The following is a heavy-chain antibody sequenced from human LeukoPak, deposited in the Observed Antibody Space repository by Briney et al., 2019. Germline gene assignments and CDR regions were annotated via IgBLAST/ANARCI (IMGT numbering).Heavy chain of an antibody. V-gene: IGHV3-7*03. CDR1: GXTFSRFW. CDR2: INQDGSEK. J-gene: IGHJ4*02. D-gene: IGHD3-16*01. Sequence: PGGXLXLSXXAXGXTFSRFWMSWVRQAPGKGLQWVANINQDGSEKHYVDSVKGRFTISRDNAENSLYLQMNSLRAEDTAVYYCASGGHLDYWGQGALVTVAS. CDR3: ASGGHLDY.